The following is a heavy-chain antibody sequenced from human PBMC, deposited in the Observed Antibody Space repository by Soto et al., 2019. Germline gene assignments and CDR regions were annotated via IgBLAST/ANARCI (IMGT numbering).Heavy chain of an antibody. J-gene: IGHJ6*02. CDR2: IIPMFGAS. CDR1: GDTISSYA. CDR3: ARDPKDPETYYYGLDV. V-gene: IGHV1-69*12. Sequence: QVQLVQSGAEVKKPGSSVKVSCKASGDTISSYAISWVRQAPGQGLEWMGGIIPMFGASTYAQKFQARVTCNADESTATAYMELSSLRADDTAVYYCARDPKDPETYYYGLDVVGQGTTVTVSS.